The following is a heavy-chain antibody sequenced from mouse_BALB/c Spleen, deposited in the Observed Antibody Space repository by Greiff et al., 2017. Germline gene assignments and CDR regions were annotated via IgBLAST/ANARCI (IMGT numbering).Heavy chain of an antibody. V-gene: IGHV3-2*02. J-gene: IGHJ2*01. CDR3: ASGGFDTTVVGFDY. CDR2: ISYSGST. D-gene: IGHD1-1*01. CDR1: GYSITSDYA. Sequence: VQLKQSGPGLVKPSQSLSLTCTVTGYSITSDYAWNWIRQFPGNKLEWMGYISYSGSTSYNPSLKSRISITRDTSKNQFFLQLNSVTTEDTATYYCASGGFDTTVVGFDYWGQGTTLTVSS.